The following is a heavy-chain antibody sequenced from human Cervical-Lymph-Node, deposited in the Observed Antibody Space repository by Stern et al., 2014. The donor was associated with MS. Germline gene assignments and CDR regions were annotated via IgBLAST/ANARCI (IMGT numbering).Heavy chain of an antibody. D-gene: IGHD3-3*01. CDR3: ATDRDDFRSGYSAPTKGYGLDV. Sequence: VQLVQSGAEVKKPGASVKVSCKVSGYTLTELCMHWVRQAPGKGLEWMGGFDPEDGETIYAQKFQGRVTMTEDTSTDTAYMELSSLRSEDTAVYYCATDRDDFRSGYSAPTKGYGLDVWGQGTTVTVTS. J-gene: IGHJ6*02. V-gene: IGHV1-24*01. CDR2: FDPEDGET. CDR1: GYTLTELC.